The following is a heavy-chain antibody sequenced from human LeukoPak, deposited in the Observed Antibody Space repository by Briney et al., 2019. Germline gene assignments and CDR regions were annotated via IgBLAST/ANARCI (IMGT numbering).Heavy chain of an antibody. Sequence: GGSLRLSCAASGFTFSDYYMSWIRQAPGKGLEWGSYISSSGNIIFDADSVKGRFTISRDNAKNSLYLQMNSLRAEDTAVYYCARDPFYGSGSYYKTHFDPWGQGTLVTVSS. CDR2: ISSSGNII. J-gene: IGHJ5*02. CDR3: ARDPFYGSGSYYKTHFDP. D-gene: IGHD3-10*01. V-gene: IGHV3-11*01. CDR1: GFTFSDYY.